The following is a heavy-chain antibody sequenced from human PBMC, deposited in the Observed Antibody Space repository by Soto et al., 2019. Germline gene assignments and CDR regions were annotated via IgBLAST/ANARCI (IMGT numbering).Heavy chain of an antibody. V-gene: IGHV5-51*01. Sequence: PGESLKISCNGSRYSFTIYCIGWVPPVPGKGLEWMGIIYPGDSGTRSSPSFQGQVTISADKSISTAYLQWSSLKASETAMYYCARWGIAVAGTPNYWSKGTLVPVPS. CDR1: RYSFTIYC. CDR2: IYPGDSGT. CDR3: ARWGIAVAGTPNY. D-gene: IGHD6-19*01. J-gene: IGHJ4*02.